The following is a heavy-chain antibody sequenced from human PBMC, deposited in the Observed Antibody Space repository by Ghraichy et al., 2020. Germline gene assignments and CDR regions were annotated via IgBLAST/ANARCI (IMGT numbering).Heavy chain of an antibody. V-gene: IGHV3-30*18. J-gene: IGHJ4*01. CDR1: GFTFSSYG. D-gene: IGHD3-3*01. Sequence: GGSLRLSCAASGFTFSSYGIHWVRQAPGKGLEWVAVISYDGSNKYYADSVKGRFTISRDNSKNTLYLQMNSLRAEDTAVFYCAKDMFRGVVTPYYFDYWGHGTLVTVSS. CDR2: ISYDGSNK. CDR3: AKDMFRGVVTPYYFDY.